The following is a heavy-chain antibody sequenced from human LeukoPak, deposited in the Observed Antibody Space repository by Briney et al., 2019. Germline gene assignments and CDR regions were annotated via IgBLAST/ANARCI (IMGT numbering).Heavy chain of an antibody. J-gene: IGHJ4*02. CDR1: GYSFISYW. Sequence: EESLKTSCKGSGYSFISYWIGWVRQMPGKGLEWMGIIYPGDSDTRYSPSFQGQVTISADKSISTAYLQWSSLKASDTAMYYCARPRSSTFCGGDCYPAYWGQGTLVTVSS. CDR3: ARPRSSTFCGGDCYPAY. CDR2: IYPGDSDT. D-gene: IGHD2-21*02. V-gene: IGHV5-51*01.